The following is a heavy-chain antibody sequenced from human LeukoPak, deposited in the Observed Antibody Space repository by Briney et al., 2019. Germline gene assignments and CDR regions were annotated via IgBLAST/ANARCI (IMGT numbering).Heavy chain of an antibody. V-gene: IGHV3-30-3*01. Sequence: GRSLRLSCAASGFTFSSHAMHWVRQAPGKGLEWVAVISYDGSNKYYADSARGRFTISRDNSKNTLYLQMNSLRAEDTAVYYCAKDRGIVGAPEFGYWGQGTLVTVSS. J-gene: IGHJ4*02. D-gene: IGHD1-26*01. CDR3: AKDRGIVGAPEFGY. CDR2: ISYDGSNK. CDR1: GFTFSSHA.